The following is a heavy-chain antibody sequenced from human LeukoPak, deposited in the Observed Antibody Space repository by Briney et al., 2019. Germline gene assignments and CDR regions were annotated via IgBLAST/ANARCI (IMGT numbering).Heavy chain of an antibody. CDR2: ITPNSGGT. V-gene: IGHV1-2*02. Sequence: ASVKVSCKASGYTFTAYYMHWVRQAPGQGLEWMGWITPNSGGTKYAQRFQGRVTMTRDTSTSTVYMELSSLRSEDTAVYYCARDPYSSSSILDYWGQGTLVTVSS. D-gene: IGHD6-6*01. CDR3: ARDPYSSSSILDY. CDR1: GYTFTAYY. J-gene: IGHJ4*02.